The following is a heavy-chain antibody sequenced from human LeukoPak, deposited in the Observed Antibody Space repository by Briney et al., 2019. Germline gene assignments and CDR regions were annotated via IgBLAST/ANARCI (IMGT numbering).Heavy chain of an antibody. D-gene: IGHD3-10*01. Sequence: PGGSLRLSCAASGFTFSDYYMSWIRQAPGKGLEWVSYISSSGCTKYYADSVKGRFTISRDNTKNSYLQMNSLRAEDTAVYYCARDGHAYGRGSPHYWGQGTLVTVSS. J-gene: IGHJ4*02. CDR1: GFTFSDYY. CDR2: ISSSGCTK. V-gene: IGHV3-11*01. CDR3: ARDGHAYGRGSPHY.